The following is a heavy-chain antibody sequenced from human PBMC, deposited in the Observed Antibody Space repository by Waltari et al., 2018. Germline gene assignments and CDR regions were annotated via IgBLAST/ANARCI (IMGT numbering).Heavy chain of an antibody. Sequence: EVQLLESGGGLVQPGGSLRLSCAASVFTFSSYAMIWVRQAPGKGREGVSGISGSGGRTDYAESVKGRFTISRDKSKSTRYMQMNSLRAEDTAVYYCAKEGSTCYYYGMDVWGEGTMVTVS. CDR3: AKEGSTCYYYGMDV. V-gene: IGHV3-23*01. CDR2: ISGSGGRT. J-gene: IGHJ6*01. D-gene: IGHD1-26*01. CDR1: VFTFSSYA.